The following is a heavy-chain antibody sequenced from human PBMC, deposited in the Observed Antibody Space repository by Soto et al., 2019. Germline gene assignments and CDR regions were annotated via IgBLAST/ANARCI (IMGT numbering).Heavy chain of an antibody. CDR1: GYTLTELS. CDR2: FDPEDGET. J-gene: IGHJ4*02. Sequence: QVQLVQSGAEVKKPGASVKVSCKVSGYTLTELSMHWVRQAPGKGLEWMGGFDPEDGETIYAQKFQGRVTMTEDTSTDTAYMELSSLRSEDTAVYYCATRGYGGYDPPYYFDYWGQGTLVTVSS. V-gene: IGHV1-24*01. CDR3: ATRGYGGYDPPYYFDY. D-gene: IGHD5-12*01.